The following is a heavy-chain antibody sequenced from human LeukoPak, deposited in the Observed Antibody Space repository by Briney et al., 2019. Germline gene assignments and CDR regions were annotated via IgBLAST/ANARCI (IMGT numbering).Heavy chain of an antibody. V-gene: IGHV4-30-2*01. CDR3: AREGRYYDSGSYGFDP. D-gene: IGHD3-10*01. CDR1: GGSISSGGYY. J-gene: IGHJ5*02. CDR2: IYHSGST. Sequence: SETLSLTCTVSGGSISSGGYYWSWIRQPPGKGLEWIGYIYHSGSTYYNPSLRSRVTISLDTSKNQFFLRLSSVTAADTAMYYCAREGRYYDSGSYGFDPWGQETLVTVSS.